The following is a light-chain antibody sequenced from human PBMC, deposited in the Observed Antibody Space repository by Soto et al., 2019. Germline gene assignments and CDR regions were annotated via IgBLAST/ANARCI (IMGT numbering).Light chain of an antibody. J-gene: IGKJ5*01. CDR1: QPISSG. CDR3: QQANSFPIT. CDR2: AAS. Sequence: DIPMTQSPSYVSASVGDRVTITCRASQPISSGLVWYQQKPGRAPKLLIYAASNLQSGVPSRFSGSGSGTDFTLTITSLQPEDFATYYCQQANSFPITFGQGTRLEL. V-gene: IGKV1-12*01.